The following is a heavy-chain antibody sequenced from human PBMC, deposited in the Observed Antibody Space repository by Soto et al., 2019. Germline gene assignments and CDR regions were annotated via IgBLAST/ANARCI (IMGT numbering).Heavy chain of an antibody. V-gene: IGHV3-53*01. D-gene: IGHD4-17*01. CDR2: IYSGGST. CDR3: ARVGGYGESNYYHERKVV. J-gene: IGHJ6*02. CDR1: GFTVSSNY. Sequence: PGGSLRLSCAASGFTVSSNYMSWVRQAPGKGLEWVSVIYSGGSTYYADSVKGRFTISRDNSKHTLYRQMNSLRAEDTAVYYCARVGGYGESNYYHERKVVWTRGTTVSVSS.